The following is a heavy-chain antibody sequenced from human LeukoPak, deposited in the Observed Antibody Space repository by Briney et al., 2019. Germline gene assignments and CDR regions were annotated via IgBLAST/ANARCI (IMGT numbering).Heavy chain of an antibody. CDR2: IAYDGSNK. V-gene: IGHV3-30*03. CDR3: VRDRTTVTVFDY. Sequence: GGSLRLSCAASGFTFSRYAMHWVRQAPGKGLEWVSVIAYDGSNKYSADSLKGRFTISRDNAKNTVYLQMHSLRAEDTAVYYCVRDRTTVTVFDYWGQGTLVTVSS. D-gene: IGHD4-17*01. CDR1: GFTFSRYA. J-gene: IGHJ4*02.